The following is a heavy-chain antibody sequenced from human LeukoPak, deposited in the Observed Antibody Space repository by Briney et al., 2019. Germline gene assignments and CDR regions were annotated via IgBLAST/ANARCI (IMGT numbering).Heavy chain of an antibody. CDR2: IYYSGST. Sequence: SETLSLTCTVSGGSISSYYWSWIRQPPGKGLEWIGYIYYSGSTYYNPSLKSRVTISVDTSKNQFSLKLSSVTAADTAVYYCARQLLFSIAAADGFDYWGQGTLVTVSS. D-gene: IGHD6-13*01. V-gene: IGHV4-59*08. CDR3: ARQLLFSIAAADGFDY. CDR1: GGSISSYY. J-gene: IGHJ4*02.